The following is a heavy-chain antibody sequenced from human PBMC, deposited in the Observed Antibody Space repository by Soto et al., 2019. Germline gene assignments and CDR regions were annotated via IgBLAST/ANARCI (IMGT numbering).Heavy chain of an antibody. V-gene: IGHV1-3*01. J-gene: IGHJ6*02. CDR2: INAGSGQT. Sequence: QVQLVQSGAELKKPGASVKVSCKASGYTFISYALHWVRQAPGQRPEWMGWINAGSGQTKYSEEFQGRVTITRETSASTAYMELSSLTSEDTAVYYCARDVYGDAFYYYGMDVWGQGTTVTVSS. CDR3: ARDVYGDAFYYYGMDV. D-gene: IGHD4-17*01. CDR1: GYTFISYA.